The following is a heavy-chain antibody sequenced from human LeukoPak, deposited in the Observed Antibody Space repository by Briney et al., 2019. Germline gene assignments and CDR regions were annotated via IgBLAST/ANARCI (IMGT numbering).Heavy chain of an antibody. V-gene: IGHV3-21*06. D-gene: IGHD6-13*01. CDR2: ISGSGGST. J-gene: IGHJ4*02. Sequence: GRSLRLSCAASGITFSSYAMHWVRQAPGKGLEWVSAISGSGGSTYYADSVKGRFTISRDNAKNLLYLQMNSLRAEDTAVYYCARPPNIAAAGQDWGQGTLVTVSS. CDR1: GITFSSYA. CDR3: ARPPNIAAAGQD.